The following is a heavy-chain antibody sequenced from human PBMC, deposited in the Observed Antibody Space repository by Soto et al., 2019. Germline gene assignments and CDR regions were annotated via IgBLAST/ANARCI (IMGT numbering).Heavy chain of an antibody. J-gene: IGHJ6*02. V-gene: IGHV4-39*01. Sequence: QLQLQESGPGLVKPSETLSLTCTVSGGSISSSSYYWGWIRQPPGKGLEWIGSIYYSGSTYYNPSLKSRVTISVDTSKNQFSLKLSSVTAADTAVYYCARHFWSGYTNYYYYGMDVWGQGTTVTVSS. D-gene: IGHD3-3*01. CDR3: ARHFWSGYTNYYYYGMDV. CDR1: GGSISSSSYY. CDR2: IYYSGST.